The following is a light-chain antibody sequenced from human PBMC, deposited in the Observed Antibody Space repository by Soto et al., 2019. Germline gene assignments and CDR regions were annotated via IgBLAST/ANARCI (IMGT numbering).Light chain of an antibody. CDR2: EDN. CDR3: QAWDNSVV. V-gene: IGLV3-1*01. CDR1: RLGGKY. J-gene: IGLJ2*01. Sequence: SYELTQAPSVSVSPGQTARITCSGDRLGGKYVCWYQQKPGQSPVLVIYEDNKRPSGVPERFSGSNSGNTATLTISGTQAVDEADYYCQAWDNSVVFGGGTQLTVL.